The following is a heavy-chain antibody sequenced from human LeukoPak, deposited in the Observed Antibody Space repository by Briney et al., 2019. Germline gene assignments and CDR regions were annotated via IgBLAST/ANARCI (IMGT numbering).Heavy chain of an antibody. Sequence: SQTLSLTCTVSGGSISSGGYYWSWIRQPPGKGLEWIGYIYHSGSTYYNPSLKSRVTISVDTSKNQFSLKLSSVTAADTAVYYCARIVKRLQDAFDIWGQGTMVTVSS. CDR2: IYHSGST. J-gene: IGHJ3*02. D-gene: IGHD2-15*01. CDR1: GGSISSGGYY. CDR3: ARIVKRLQDAFDI. V-gene: IGHV4-30-2*01.